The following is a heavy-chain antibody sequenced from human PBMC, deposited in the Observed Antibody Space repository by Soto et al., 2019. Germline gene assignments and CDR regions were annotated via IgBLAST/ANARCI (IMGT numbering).Heavy chain of an antibody. Sequence: SETQSLPCTLPGDSISTSGSYGSWIRRHPGTGLEWIGYIYSSGSTYYTPSLKSRTIISVDTSKNQFSLNLNSLTAADTAVYYCARDRGISDSTAYYYHGMDVWRQGSTVTVSS. CDR1: GDSISTSGSY. CDR3: ARDRGISDSTAYYYHGMDV. V-gene: IGHV4-31*03. J-gene: IGHJ6*02. D-gene: IGHD2-21*01. CDR2: IYSSGST.